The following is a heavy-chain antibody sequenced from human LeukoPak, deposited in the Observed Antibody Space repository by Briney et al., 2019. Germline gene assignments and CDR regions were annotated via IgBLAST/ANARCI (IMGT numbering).Heavy chain of an antibody. V-gene: IGHV3-23*01. CDR1: GFTFSSYA. J-gene: IGHJ3*02. D-gene: IGHD3-16*01. CDR2: ISGSGGST. Sequence: PGGSLRLSCAASGFTFSSYAMSWVRQAPGKGLEWVSAISGSGGSTYYADSVKGRLTISRDNSKNTLYLQMNSLRAEDTAVYYCAKDKKWGNDAFDIWGQGTMVTVSS. CDR3: AKDKKWGNDAFDI.